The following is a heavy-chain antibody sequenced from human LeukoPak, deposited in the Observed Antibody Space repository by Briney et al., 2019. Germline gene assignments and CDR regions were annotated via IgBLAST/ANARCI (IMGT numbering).Heavy chain of an antibody. Sequence: GGSLRLSCAASGFTFSSYGMHWVRQAPGKGLEWVAFIRYDGSNKYYADSVKGRFTISRDNSKNTLYLQMNSLRAEDTAVYYCAKDNLGGTKGSYYFDYWGQGTLVTVSS. CDR1: GFTFSSYG. D-gene: IGHD2-2*01. J-gene: IGHJ4*02. CDR3: AKDNLGGTKGSYYFDY. CDR2: IRYDGSNK. V-gene: IGHV3-30*02.